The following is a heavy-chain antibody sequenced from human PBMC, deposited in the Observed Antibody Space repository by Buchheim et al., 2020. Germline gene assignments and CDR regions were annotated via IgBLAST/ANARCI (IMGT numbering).Heavy chain of an antibody. CDR3: AKDSDPAMVTPFDY. CDR1: GFNFDDFA. J-gene: IGHJ4*02. CDR2: ISWNSGTI. D-gene: IGHD5-18*01. V-gene: IGHV3-9*01. Sequence: EVQLVESGGGLVQPGRSLRLSCAASGFNFDDFAMHWVRQAPGKGLEWVSGISWNSGTIAYADSVKGRFPISRYNNKKYQDLQMNSLRAEDTALYYCAKDSDPAMVTPFDYWGQGTL.